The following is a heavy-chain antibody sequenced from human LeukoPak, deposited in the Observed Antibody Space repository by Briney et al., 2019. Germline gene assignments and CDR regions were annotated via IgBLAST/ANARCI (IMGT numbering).Heavy chain of an antibody. CDR3: ARKARITMVRGAIADYYYYMDV. Sequence: ASVKVSCKASGYTFTSYGISWVRQAPGQGLEWMGWISAYNGNTNYAQKLQGRVTMTTDTSTSTAYMELRSLRSDDTAVYYCARKARITMVRGAIADYYYYMDVWGKGTTVTVSS. D-gene: IGHD3-10*01. J-gene: IGHJ6*03. CDR1: GYTFTSYG. V-gene: IGHV1-18*01. CDR2: ISAYNGNT.